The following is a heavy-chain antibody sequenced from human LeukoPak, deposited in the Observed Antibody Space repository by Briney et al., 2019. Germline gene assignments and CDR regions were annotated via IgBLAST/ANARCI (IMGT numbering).Heavy chain of an antibody. CDR1: GGSFSGYY. V-gene: IGHV4-34*01. D-gene: IGHD6-6*01. CDR3: ASIAARLRAFDI. J-gene: IGHJ3*02. CDR2: INHSGST. Sequence: SETLSLTCAVYGGSFSGYYWSWIRQPPGKGLEWIGEINHSGSTNYNPSLKSRVTISVDTSKNQFSLKLGSVTAADTAVYYCASIAARLRAFDIWGQGTMVTVSS.